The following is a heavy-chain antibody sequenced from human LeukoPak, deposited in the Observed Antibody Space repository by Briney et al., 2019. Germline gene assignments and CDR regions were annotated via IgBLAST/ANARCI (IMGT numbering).Heavy chain of an antibody. Sequence: PGGSLRLSCAASGFPFSSHAMNWVRQAPGKGLEWVSDISPSGESTDYADSVKGRFTISRDNSKNTLYLQMDSLRDEDRAVYFCAKGSGGSDFDSWGQGTPVTVSS. J-gene: IGHJ4*02. CDR3: AKGSGGSDFDS. V-gene: IGHV3-23*01. D-gene: IGHD3-16*01. CDR2: ISPSGEST. CDR1: GFPFSSHA.